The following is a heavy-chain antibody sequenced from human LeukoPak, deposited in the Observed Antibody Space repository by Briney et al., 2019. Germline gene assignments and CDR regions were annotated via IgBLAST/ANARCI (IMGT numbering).Heavy chain of an antibody. CDR3: ARYHYDSSGYPYYFDY. Sequence: GGSLRLSCAASGFTFSSYDMHWVRQATGKGLEWVSAIDTAGDTYYPGSVKGRFTISRENAKNSLYLQMNSLRAEDTAVYYCARYHYDSSGYPYYFDYWGQGTLVTVSS. J-gene: IGHJ4*02. CDR1: GFTFSSYD. CDR2: IDTAGDT. V-gene: IGHV3-13*04. D-gene: IGHD3-22*01.